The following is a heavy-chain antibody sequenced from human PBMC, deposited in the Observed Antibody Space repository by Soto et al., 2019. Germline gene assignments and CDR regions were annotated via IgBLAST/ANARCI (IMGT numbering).Heavy chain of an antibody. Sequence: GGSLRLSCAASGFTFSSYAMSWVRQAPGKGLEWVSAISGSGGSTHYADSVKGRFTISRDNSKNTLYLQMNSLRAEDTAVYYCAKDRKGYYGSGSYPTHFDYWGQGTLVTVSS. J-gene: IGHJ4*02. D-gene: IGHD3-10*01. V-gene: IGHV3-23*01. CDR1: GFTFSSYA. CDR2: ISGSGGST. CDR3: AKDRKGYYGSGSYPTHFDY.